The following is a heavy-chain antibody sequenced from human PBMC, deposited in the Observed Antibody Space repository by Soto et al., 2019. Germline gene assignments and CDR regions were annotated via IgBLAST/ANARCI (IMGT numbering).Heavy chain of an antibody. CDR1: GGTFSSYA. CDR3: ARDQEYCISTSCRS. CDR2: IIPIFGTA. J-gene: IGHJ5*02. Sequence: GASVKVSCKASGGTFSSYAISWVRQAPGQGLEWMGGIIPIFGTANYAQKFQGRVTITADESTSTAYMELSSLRSEDTAVYYCARDQEYCISTSCRSWGQGTLVTVSS. V-gene: IGHV1-69*13. D-gene: IGHD2-2*01.